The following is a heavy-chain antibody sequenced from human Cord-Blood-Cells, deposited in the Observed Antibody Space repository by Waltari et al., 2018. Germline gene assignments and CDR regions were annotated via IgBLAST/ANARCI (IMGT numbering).Heavy chain of an antibody. J-gene: IGHJ4*02. CDR1: GGSFSGYY. D-gene: IGHD6-6*01. Sequence: QVQLQQWGAGLLKPSETLSLTCAVYGGSFSGYYWSWIRQPPGKGLEWIGEINHSGRTNYNPSLKSRVTISVDTSKNQFSLKLSSVTAADTAVYYCARGTPPTSTLLDYWGQGTLVTVSS. V-gene: IGHV4-34*01. CDR3: ARGTPPTSTLLDY. CDR2: INHSGRT.